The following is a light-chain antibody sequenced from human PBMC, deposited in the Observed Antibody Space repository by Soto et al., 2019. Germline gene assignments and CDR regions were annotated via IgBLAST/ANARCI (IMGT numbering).Light chain of an antibody. CDR2: AAS. V-gene: IGKV1-39*01. J-gene: IGKJ2*01. CDR3: QQSYSTPYT. CDR1: QSMINY. Sequence: IQMTQSQTSLSAVVGDIVSITWLAIQSMINYLNWYQHKPGKAPKVLIYAASTLQSGVPSRFSGRGSGTDFTLTISSLQPEDFATYHCQQSYSTPYTFCQGTKV.